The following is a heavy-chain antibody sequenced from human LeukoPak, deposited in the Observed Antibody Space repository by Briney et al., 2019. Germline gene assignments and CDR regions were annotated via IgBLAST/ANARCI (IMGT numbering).Heavy chain of an antibody. D-gene: IGHD6-13*01. Sequence: ASVKVSCKASGYTFTSYDINWVRQATGQGLEWMGWMNPNSGNTGYAQKFQGRVTMTRNTSISTAYMELSSLRSEDTAVYYCARGRSSFNNHYNWFDPWGQGTLVTVSS. CDR2: MNPNSGNT. CDR3: ARGRSSFNNHYNWFDP. J-gene: IGHJ5*02. V-gene: IGHV1-8*01. CDR1: GYTFTSYD.